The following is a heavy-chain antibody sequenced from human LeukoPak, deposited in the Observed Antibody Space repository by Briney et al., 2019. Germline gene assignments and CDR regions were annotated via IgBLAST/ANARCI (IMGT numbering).Heavy chain of an antibody. Sequence: GASVKVSCKASGYTLTSYGISWVRQAPGQGLEWMGWISAYNGNTNCAQKLQGRVTMTTDTSTSTAYMELRSLRSDDTAVYYCARDTPIQFSSSSHYYYGMDVWGQGTTVTVSS. J-gene: IGHJ6*02. CDR2: ISAYNGNT. CDR1: GYTLTSYG. V-gene: IGHV1-18*01. CDR3: ARDTPIQFSSSSHYYYGMDV. D-gene: IGHD6-6*01.